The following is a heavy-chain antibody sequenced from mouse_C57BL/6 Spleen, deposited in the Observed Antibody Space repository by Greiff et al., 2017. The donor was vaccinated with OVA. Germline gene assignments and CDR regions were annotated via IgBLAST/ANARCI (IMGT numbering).Heavy chain of an antibody. J-gene: IGHJ2*01. V-gene: IGHV1-53*01. D-gene: IGHD3-3*01. Sequence: VQLQQPGTELVQPGASVTLSCKASGYTFTSYWMHWVKQMPGQGLEWIGNINPSNGGTNYNEQFKSQATLTVAKSSSTAYMQLSSLTSEDSAVYYCARGDSSFDYWGQGTTRTVSS. CDR1: GYTFTSYW. CDR3: ARGDSSFDY. CDR2: INPSNGGT.